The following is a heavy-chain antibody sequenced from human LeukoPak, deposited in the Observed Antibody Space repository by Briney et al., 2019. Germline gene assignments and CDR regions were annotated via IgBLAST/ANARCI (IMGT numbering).Heavy chain of an antibody. CDR3: TTGPDTAMDTFDL. CDR2: IRRQTDGGTT. J-gene: IGHJ4*02. V-gene: IGHV3-15*01. CDR1: GFTFSNGW. D-gene: IGHD5-18*01. Sequence: PGGSLRLSCAASGFTFSNGWMSWVRQAPGKGLEWVGRIRRQTDGGTTDYAARLKDRFTIHSQESKQTVHLQMNSLKTEYTAVYYCTTGPDTAMDTFDLWGQGTLVTVSS.